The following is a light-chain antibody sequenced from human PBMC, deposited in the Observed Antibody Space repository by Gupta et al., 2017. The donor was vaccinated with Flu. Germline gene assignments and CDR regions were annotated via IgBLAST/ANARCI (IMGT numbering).Light chain of an antibody. CDR1: HSIDTY. Sequence: VVFTQSPATLSLSPGERATLSCRASHSIDTYLAWYQQKPGQGPKLLIYEASNRATGIPARFSGSGSGTDFTLTISSLEPEDFAVYYCQQRSNWPLTFGGGTKVEI. CDR3: QQRSNWPLT. V-gene: IGKV3-11*01. J-gene: IGKJ4*01. CDR2: EAS.